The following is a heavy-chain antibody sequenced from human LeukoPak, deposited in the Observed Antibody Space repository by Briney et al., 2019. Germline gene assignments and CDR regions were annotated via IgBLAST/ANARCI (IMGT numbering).Heavy chain of an antibody. CDR1: GGSISSYY. Sequence: SETLSLPCTVSGGSISSYYWSWLRHPPGKGLEWIGYVYYSGSTNYNPSLKSRVTISVDTSKNQFSLKLNSVTAADTAVYYCARTTVTVSHFDYWGQGTLVTVSS. V-gene: IGHV4-59*01. CDR2: VYYSGST. J-gene: IGHJ4*02. CDR3: ARTTVTVSHFDY. D-gene: IGHD4-17*01.